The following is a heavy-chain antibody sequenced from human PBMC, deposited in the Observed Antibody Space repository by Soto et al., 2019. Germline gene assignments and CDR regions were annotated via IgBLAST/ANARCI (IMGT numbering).Heavy chain of an antibody. CDR3: ARRVVRGDNNWFDP. V-gene: IGHV3-33*01. Sequence: GGSLRLSCAASGFTFSSYGMHWVRQAPGKGLEWVAVIWYDGSNKYYADSVKGRFTISRDNSKNTLYLQMNSLRAEDTAVYYCARRVVRGDNNWFDPWGQGTLVTVSS. J-gene: IGHJ5*02. CDR2: IWYDGSNK. D-gene: IGHD3-10*01. CDR1: GFTFSSYG.